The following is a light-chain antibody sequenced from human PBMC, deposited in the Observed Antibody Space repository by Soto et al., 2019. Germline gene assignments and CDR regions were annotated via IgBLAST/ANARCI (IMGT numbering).Light chain of an antibody. J-gene: IGKJ1*01. CDR2: GAS. V-gene: IGKV3-20*01. CDR1: QSVSNNY. CDR3: QQYGSSPWT. Sequence: EIVLTQSPGILSLSPGERATLSCRASQSVSNNYLAWYQQKPGQAPRLLIYGASNWATGIPDRFSGSGSGTDFTLIISRLEPEDFAVYYCQQYGSSPWTFGQGTKVDIK.